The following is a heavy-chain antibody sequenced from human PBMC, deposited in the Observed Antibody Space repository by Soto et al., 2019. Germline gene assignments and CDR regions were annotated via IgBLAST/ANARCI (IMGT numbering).Heavy chain of an antibody. V-gene: IGHV4-4*02. CDR3: ARGREDSSSWYEGYYYYYYGMDV. CDR1: GGSISSSNW. Sequence: QVQLQESGPGLVKPSGTLSLTCAVSGGSISSSNWWSWVRQPPGKGLEWIGEIYHSGSTNYNPSLKSRATISADKSKTQCSLKPSSVTAADTAVYYCARGREDSSSWYEGYYYYYYGMDVWGQGTTVTVSS. D-gene: IGHD6-13*01. CDR2: IYHSGST. J-gene: IGHJ6*02.